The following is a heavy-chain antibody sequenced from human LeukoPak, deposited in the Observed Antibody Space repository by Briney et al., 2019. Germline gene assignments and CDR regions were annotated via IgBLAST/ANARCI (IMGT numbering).Heavy chain of an antibody. V-gene: IGHV3-23*01. J-gene: IGHJ4*02. CDR3: VKSSGWYTSSWYLTD. CDR1: GSTFSHYA. CDR2: IGSNVGNT. Sequence: GGSLRLSCAASGSTFSHYAMSWVRQAPGKGLEWVSSIGSNVGNTFYADSVKGRFTISRDNSKNTLYLQMNSLSVGDTAVYYCVKSSGWYTSSWYLTDWGQGTLVTVSS. D-gene: IGHD6-13*01.